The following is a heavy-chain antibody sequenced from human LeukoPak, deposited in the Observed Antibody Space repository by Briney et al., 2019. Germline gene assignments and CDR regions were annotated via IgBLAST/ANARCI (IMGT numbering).Heavy chain of an antibody. Sequence: ASVTVSCTASGGTFSSYAISWVRQAPGQGLEWMGGIIPIFGTANYAQKFQGRVTITADESTSTAYMELSSLRSEDTAVYYCARDGAQSSRWRYYDFWSGYLNWFDPWGQGTLVTVSS. CDR1: GGTFSSYA. CDR2: IIPIFGTA. V-gene: IGHV1-69*13. CDR3: ARDGAQSSRWRYYDFWSGYLNWFDP. J-gene: IGHJ5*02. D-gene: IGHD3-3*01.